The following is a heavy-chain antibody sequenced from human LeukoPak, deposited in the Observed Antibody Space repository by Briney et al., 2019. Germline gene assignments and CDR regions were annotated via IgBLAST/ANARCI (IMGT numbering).Heavy chain of an antibody. CDR2: INPSGGGT. D-gene: IGHD1-20*01. CDR3: ARLHNSDGY. Sequence: ASVKVSCKASGYTFTNYYIYWVRQAPGQGLEWMGIINPSGGGTTYAQTFLGRISMTRDMSTSTVYMELSSLRSEDTAVYYCARLHNSDGYWGQGTLVTVSS. V-gene: IGHV1-46*01. J-gene: IGHJ4*02. CDR1: GYTFTNYY.